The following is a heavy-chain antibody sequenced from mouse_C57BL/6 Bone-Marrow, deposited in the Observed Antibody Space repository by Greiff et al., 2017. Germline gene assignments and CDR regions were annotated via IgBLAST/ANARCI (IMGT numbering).Heavy chain of an antibody. CDR2: IWGVGST. Sequence: VKLVESGPGLVAPSQSLSITCTVSGFSLTSYGVDWVRQSPGKGLEWLGVIWGVGSTNYNSALKSRLSISKDNSKSQVFLKMNSLQTDDTAMYYCARDYGSSYRYWYFDVWGTGTTVTVSS. V-gene: IGHV2-6*01. D-gene: IGHD1-1*01. J-gene: IGHJ1*03. CDR1: GFSLTSYG. CDR3: ARDYGSSYRYWYFDV.